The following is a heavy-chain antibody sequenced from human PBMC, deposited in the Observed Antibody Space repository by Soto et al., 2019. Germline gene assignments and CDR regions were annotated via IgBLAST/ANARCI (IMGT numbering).Heavy chain of an antibody. CDR1: GGSLSIYY. J-gene: IGHJ6*02. V-gene: IGHV4-59*01. CDR3: AREVYDFWSGSPPFMDV. Sequence: ETLSLTCTVSGGSLSIYYWSWSRQPTWKGLEWIGYIYYSGSTNYNPSLKSRVTISVDTSKNQFSLKLSSVTAADTAVYYCAREVYDFWSGSPPFMDVWGQGTTVTVSS. D-gene: IGHD3-3*01. CDR2: IYYSGST.